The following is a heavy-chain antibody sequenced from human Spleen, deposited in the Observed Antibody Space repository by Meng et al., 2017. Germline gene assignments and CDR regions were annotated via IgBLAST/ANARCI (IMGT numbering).Heavy chain of an antibody. Sequence: GESLKISCAASGFTFSSYEMNWVRQAPGKGLEWVSYISSSGSTIYYADSVKGRFTISRDNAKNSLYLQMNSLRAEDTAVYYCATQPDYGDYDTLTDDAFDIWGQGTMVTVSS. D-gene: IGHD4-17*01. CDR3: ATQPDYGDYDTLTDDAFDI. CDR2: ISSSGSTI. V-gene: IGHV3-48*03. CDR1: GFTFSSYE. J-gene: IGHJ3*02.